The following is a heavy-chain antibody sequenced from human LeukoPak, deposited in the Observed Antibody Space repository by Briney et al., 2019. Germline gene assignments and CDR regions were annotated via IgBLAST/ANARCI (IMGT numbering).Heavy chain of an antibody. V-gene: IGHV3-21*01. D-gene: IGHD6-19*01. Sequence: GGSLRLSCAASGFTFSSYSMNWVRQAPGKGLEWVSSISSSSSYIYYADSVKGRFTISRDNAKNSLYPQMNSLRAEDTAVYYCARVSVVAGNDYWGQGTLVTVSS. J-gene: IGHJ4*02. CDR1: GFTFSSYS. CDR2: ISSSSSYI. CDR3: ARVSVVAGNDY.